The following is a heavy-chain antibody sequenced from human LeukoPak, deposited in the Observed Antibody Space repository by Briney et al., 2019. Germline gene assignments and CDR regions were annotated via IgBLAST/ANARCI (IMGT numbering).Heavy chain of an antibody. V-gene: IGHV4-59*01. D-gene: IGHD2-2*01. J-gene: IGHJ3*02. CDR2: IYYSGST. CDR3: ASTNPAIYDAFDI. CDR1: GGSISSYY. Sequence: PSETLSLTCTVSGGSISSYYWSWIRQPPGKGLEWIGYIYYSGSTNYNPSLKSRVTISVDTSKNQFSLKLSSVTAADTAVYYCASTNPAIYDAFDIWGQGTMVTVSS.